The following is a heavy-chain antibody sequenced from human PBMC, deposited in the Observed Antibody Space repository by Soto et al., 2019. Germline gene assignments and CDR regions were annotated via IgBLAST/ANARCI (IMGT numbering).Heavy chain of an antibody. CDR3: ARVSGSYYYGVDV. J-gene: IGHJ6*02. CDR2: IYHSGST. CDR1: GGSISSSNW. Sequence: QVQLQESGPGLVKPSGTLSLTCAVSGGSISSSNWWSWVRQPPGKGLEWIGEIYHSGSTNYNPSLKGRGTISVDKSKNQCPLKLSSVTAADTAVYYCARVSGSYYYGVDVWGQGTTVTVSS. D-gene: IGHD1-26*01. V-gene: IGHV4-4*02.